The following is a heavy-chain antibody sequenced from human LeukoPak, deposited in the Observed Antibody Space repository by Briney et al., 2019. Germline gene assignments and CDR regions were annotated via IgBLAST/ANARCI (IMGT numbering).Heavy chain of an antibody. CDR1: GGSISSGGYY. J-gene: IGHJ5*02. V-gene: IGHV4-31*03. D-gene: IGHD3-22*01. Sequence: SETLSLTCTVSGGSISSGGYYWSWIRQHPGKGLEWIGYIYYSGSTYYNPSLKSRVTISVDTSKNQFSLKLSSVTAADTAVYHCARDGHYYDSSGYYVSWFDPWGQGTLVTVSS. CDR3: ARDGHYYDSSGYYVSWFDP. CDR2: IYYSGST.